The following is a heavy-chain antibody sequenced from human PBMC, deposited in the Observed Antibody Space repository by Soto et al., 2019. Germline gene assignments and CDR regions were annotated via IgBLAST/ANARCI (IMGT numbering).Heavy chain of an antibody. CDR1: GGTFSSYT. CDR3: ATFPKGAYSGSPLDC. D-gene: IGHD1-26*01. J-gene: IGHJ4*02. V-gene: IGHV1-69*02. CDR2: IIPILGIA. Sequence: SVKVSCKASGGTFSSYTISWVRQAPGQGLEWMGRIIPILGIANYAQKFQGRVTITADKSTSTAYMELSSLRSEDTAVYYCATFPKGAYSGSPLDCWGQGTLVTVSS.